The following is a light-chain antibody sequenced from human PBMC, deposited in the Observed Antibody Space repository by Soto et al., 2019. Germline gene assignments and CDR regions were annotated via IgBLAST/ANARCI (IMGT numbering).Light chain of an antibody. J-gene: IGKJ4*01. V-gene: IGKV3-11*01. CDR3: QQRINWPLT. CDR2: DAS. CDR1: QSVSSY. Sequence: EIVLTQSPATLSLSPGERATLSCRASQSVSSYLAWYQQKPGQAPRLLIYDASNRATGIPARFSGSGSGTDFTLTIRSLAPEDFAVYYCQQRINWPLTFGGGTKVEIK.